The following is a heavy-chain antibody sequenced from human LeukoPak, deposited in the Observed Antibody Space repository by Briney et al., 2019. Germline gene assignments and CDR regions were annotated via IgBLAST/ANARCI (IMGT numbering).Heavy chain of an antibody. CDR3: AKSRYGGYDFFDY. Sequence: GGSLRLSCAASGFTFGNYVLTWVRQAPGKGLEWVSTISGNGGNTFYADSVKGRFTISRDSSRNTLFLQMSSLRAGDTAIYYCAKSRYGGYDFFDYWGQGALVTVSS. D-gene: IGHD5-12*01. CDR1: GFTFGNYV. J-gene: IGHJ4*02. V-gene: IGHV3-23*01. CDR2: ISGNGGNT.